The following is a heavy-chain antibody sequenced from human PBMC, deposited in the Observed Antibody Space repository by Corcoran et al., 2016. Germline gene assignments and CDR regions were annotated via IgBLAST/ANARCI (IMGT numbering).Heavy chain of an antibody. CDR3: AKGYYDSSGYDY. CDR2: IYYSGST. V-gene: IGHV4-39*07. J-gene: IGHJ4*02. D-gene: IGHD3-22*01. CDR1: GGSISSSSYY. Sequence: QLQLQASGPGLVKPSETLSLTCTVSGGSISSSSYYWGWIRQPPGKGLEWIGSIYYSGSTYYNPSLKSRVTRSVDTSKNQFSLKLSSVTAADTAVYYCAKGYYDSSGYDYWGQGTLVTVSS.